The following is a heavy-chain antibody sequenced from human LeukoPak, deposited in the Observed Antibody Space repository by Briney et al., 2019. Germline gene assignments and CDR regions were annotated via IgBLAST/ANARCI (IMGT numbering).Heavy chain of an antibody. J-gene: IGHJ4*02. CDR3: ANGVTMVRGVINPFDY. CDR2: IRYDGSNK. CDR1: GFTFSSYA. V-gene: IGHV3-30*02. D-gene: IGHD3-10*01. Sequence: PGGSLRLSCAASGFTFSSYAMHWVRQAPGKGLEWVAFIRYDGSNKYYADSVKGRFTISRDNSKNTLYLQMNSLRAEDTAVYYCANGVTMVRGVINPFDYWGQGTLVTVSS.